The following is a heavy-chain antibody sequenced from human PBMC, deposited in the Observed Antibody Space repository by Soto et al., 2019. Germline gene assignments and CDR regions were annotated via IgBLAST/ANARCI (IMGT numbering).Heavy chain of an antibody. CDR1: GFTFSSYA. CDR2: ISYDGSNK. D-gene: IGHD3-3*01. V-gene: IGHV3-30-3*01. CDR3: ARDKRDLRFLEWSYYFDY. J-gene: IGHJ4*02. Sequence: QVQLVESGGGVVQPGGSLRLSCAASGFTFSSYAMHWVRQAPGKGLEWVAVISYDGSNKYYADSVKGRFTISRDNSKNTLYLQVNSLRAEDTAVYYCARDKRDLRFLEWSYYFDYWGQGTLVTVSS.